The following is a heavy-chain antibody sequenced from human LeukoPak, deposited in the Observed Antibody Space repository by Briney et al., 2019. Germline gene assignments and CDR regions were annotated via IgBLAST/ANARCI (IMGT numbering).Heavy chain of an antibody. J-gene: IGHJ4*02. Sequence: SGPTLVNPTQPLTLTCTFSGFSLSTTGGGVGWIRQPPGKALEWLALIYWDDDKRYSPSLKSRLTITKDTSKNQVVLKMTNMDPVDTATYYCAHSGAAGNFDYWGQGTLVTVYS. V-gene: IGHV2-5*02. D-gene: IGHD6-13*01. CDR1: GFSLSTTGGG. CDR2: IYWDDDK. CDR3: AHSGAAGNFDY.